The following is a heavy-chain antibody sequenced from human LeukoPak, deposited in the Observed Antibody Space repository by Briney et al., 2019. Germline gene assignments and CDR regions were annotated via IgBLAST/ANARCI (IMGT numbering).Heavy chain of an antibody. Sequence: PSETLSLTCAVYGGSFSGYYWSWLRQPPGKGLEWLGEINHSGSTNYNPSLKSRVTISVDTSKNQFSLKLSSVTAADTAVYYCARYCSGGSCYGTGSFDYWGQGTLVTVSS. CDR3: ARYCSGGSCYGTGSFDY. J-gene: IGHJ4*02. CDR2: INHSGST. V-gene: IGHV4-34*01. D-gene: IGHD2-15*01. CDR1: GGSFSGYY.